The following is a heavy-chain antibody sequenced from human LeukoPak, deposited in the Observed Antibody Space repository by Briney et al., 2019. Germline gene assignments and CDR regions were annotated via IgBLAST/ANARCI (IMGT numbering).Heavy chain of an antibody. CDR1: GFTFSSYA. CDR3: AKPKGQFYYYGMDV. V-gene: IGHV3-23*01. Sequence: GGSLRLSCAASGFTFSSYAMSWVRQAPGKGLEWVSAISGSGGSTYYADSVKGRFTISRDNSKNTLYLQMNSLRAEDTAVYYCAKPKGQFYYYGMDVWGQGTTVTVSS. CDR2: ISGSGGST. J-gene: IGHJ6*02.